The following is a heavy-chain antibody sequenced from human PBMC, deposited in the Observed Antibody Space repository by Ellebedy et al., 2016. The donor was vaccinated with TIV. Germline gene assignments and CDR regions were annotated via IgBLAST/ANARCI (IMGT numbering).Heavy chain of an antibody. V-gene: IGHV4-34*01. J-gene: IGHJ4*02. Sequence: MPSETLSLTCAVYGGSFSGSYWTSIRQPPGKGLERIGEMHHSGSINYIPSLNVRVTMSVETSKNQFSLKMNSLTAADPAVYYCAREGDSHFYFDYWGQGTLVTVSS. CDR2: MHHSGSI. D-gene: IGHD3-3*02. CDR1: GGSFSGSY. CDR3: AREGDSHFYFDY.